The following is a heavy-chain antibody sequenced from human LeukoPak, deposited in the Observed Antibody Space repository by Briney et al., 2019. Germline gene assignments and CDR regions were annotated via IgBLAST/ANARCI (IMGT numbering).Heavy chain of an antibody. J-gene: IGHJ6*03. V-gene: IGHV1-69*04. CDR3: ARDLGAPTGTTDHYYYYMDV. CDR2: IIPILGIA. Sequence: SVKVSCKASGGTFSSYTISWVRQAPGQGLEWMGRIIPILGIANYAQKFQGRVTITADKSTSTAYMELSSLRSEDTAVHYCARDLGAPTGTTDHYYYYMDVWGKGTTVTVSS. D-gene: IGHD1-1*01. CDR1: GGTFSSYT.